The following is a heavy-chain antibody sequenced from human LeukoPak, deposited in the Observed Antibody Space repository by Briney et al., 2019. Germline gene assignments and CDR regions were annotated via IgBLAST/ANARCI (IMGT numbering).Heavy chain of an antibody. CDR1: GSTFSSHT. V-gene: IGHV3-48*01. CDR2: ISNTGSVI. Sequence: PGGSLRLSCAASGSTFSSHTMNWVRQAPGKGLEWVSYISNTGSVIYYADSVKGRFTISRDNSKNTLYLQMNSLRAEDTAVYYCAREALGGSYEYYFDYWGQGTLVTVSS. D-gene: IGHD1-26*01. J-gene: IGHJ4*02. CDR3: AREALGGSYEYYFDY.